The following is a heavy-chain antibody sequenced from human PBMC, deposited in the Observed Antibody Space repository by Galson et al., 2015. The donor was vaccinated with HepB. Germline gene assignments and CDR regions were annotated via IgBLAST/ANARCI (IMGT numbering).Heavy chain of an antibody. CDR3: ARVRGDTAMSSMTGGLSP. J-gene: IGHJ5*02. CDR2: IIPILGIA. CDR1: GGTFSSYT. D-gene: IGHD5-18*01. V-gene: IGHV1-69*02. Sequence: SVKVSCKASGGTFSSYTISWVRQAPGQGLEWMGRIIPILGIANYAQKFQGRVTITADKSTSTAYMELSSLRSEDTAVYYCARVRGDTAMSSMTGGLSPWGQGTLVTVSS.